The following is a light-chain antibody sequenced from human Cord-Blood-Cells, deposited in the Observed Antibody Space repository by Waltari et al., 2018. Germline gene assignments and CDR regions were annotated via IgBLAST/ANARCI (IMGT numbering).Light chain of an antibody. CDR1: SGPSRFL. V-gene: IGLV4-60*02. Sequence: PVLTQSSSASASLGSSLQLTCPLSSGPSRFLLDWPQQQPGKDPRYLMKLEGSGSYNKGSGVPDRFSGSISGPDRYLTISNLQFEDEADYYCETWDSNTRVFGGGTKLTVL. J-gene: IGLJ3*02. CDR2: LEGSGSY. CDR3: ETWDSNTRV.